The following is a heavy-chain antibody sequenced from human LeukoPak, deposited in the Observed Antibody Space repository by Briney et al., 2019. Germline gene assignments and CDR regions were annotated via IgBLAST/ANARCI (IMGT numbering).Heavy chain of an antibody. D-gene: IGHD6-19*01. J-gene: IGHJ3*02. V-gene: IGHV3-11*01. CDR1: GFTFSDYY. CDR2: INSSGSTI. CDR3: ARDKYSSGWYGDAFDI. Sequence: PGGSLRLSCAASGFTFSDYYMSWIRQAPGKGLEWVSYINSSGSTIYYADSVKGRFTISRDNAKNSLYLQMNSLRAEDTAVYYCARDKYSSGWYGDAFDIWGQGTMVTVSS.